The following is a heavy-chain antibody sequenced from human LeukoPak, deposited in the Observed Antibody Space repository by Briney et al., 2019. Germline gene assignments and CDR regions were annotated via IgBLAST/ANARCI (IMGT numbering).Heavy chain of an antibody. Sequence: PGGSLRLSCAASGFTFSSYGMHWVRQAPGMGLEWVAFIRYDGSNKYYADSVKGRFTISRDNSKNTLYLQMNSLRAKDTAVYYCAKDTFRITIFGVVDYWGQGTLVTVSS. J-gene: IGHJ4*02. V-gene: IGHV3-30*02. CDR3: AKDTFRITIFGVVDY. D-gene: IGHD3-3*01. CDR1: GFTFSSYG. CDR2: IRYDGSNK.